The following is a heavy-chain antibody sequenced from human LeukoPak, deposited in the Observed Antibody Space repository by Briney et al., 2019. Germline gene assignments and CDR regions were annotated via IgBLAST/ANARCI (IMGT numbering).Heavy chain of an antibody. CDR1: GYTFTGYY. Sequence: ASVKVSCKASGYTFTGYYMHWVRQAPGQGLEWMGWINPNSGNTGYAQKFQGRVTMTRNTSISTAYMELSSLRSEDTAVYYCARDLLDRGRYPRYYFQHWGQGTLVTVSS. D-gene: IGHD6-19*01. J-gene: IGHJ1*01. CDR3: ARDLLDRGRYPRYYFQH. CDR2: INPNSGNT. V-gene: IGHV1-8*02.